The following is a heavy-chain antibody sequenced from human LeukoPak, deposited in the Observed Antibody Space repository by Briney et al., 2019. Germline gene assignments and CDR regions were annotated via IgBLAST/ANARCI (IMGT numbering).Heavy chain of an antibody. D-gene: IGHD6-19*01. Sequence: QAGGTLRLSCATSGFIFSHHGMNWVRQAPGKGLEWVSGIRADAVTTYYADSVKGRFIISRDNSKNTVYLQMNSLRAEDTAVYYCAKGREQWLRRNRGYFDYWGQGTLVTVSS. CDR1: GFIFSHHG. J-gene: IGHJ4*02. V-gene: IGHV3-23*01. CDR2: IRADAVTT. CDR3: AKGREQWLRRNRGYFDY.